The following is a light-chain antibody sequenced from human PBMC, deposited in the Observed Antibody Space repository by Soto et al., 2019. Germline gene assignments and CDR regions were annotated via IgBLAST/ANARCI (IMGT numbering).Light chain of an antibody. CDR1: SNEIGTFKL. V-gene: IGLV2-23*02. CDR2: EVI. CDR3: CSYAGSSVYV. Sequence: QSVLTLVASVSGSPGQSIPLSCHGTSNEIGTFKLVSWYQQLPGKAPRLMIYEVIKRPSGVSNRFSGSKSGNTASLTFSGLQAEDEADYYCCSYAGSSVYVFGTGTKVTVL. J-gene: IGLJ1*01.